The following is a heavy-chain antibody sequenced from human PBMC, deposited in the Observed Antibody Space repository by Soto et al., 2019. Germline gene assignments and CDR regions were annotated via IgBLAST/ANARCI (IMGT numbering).Heavy chain of an antibody. J-gene: IGHJ6*02. CDR1: GYTFTSYG. Sequence: ASVKVSCKASGYTFTSYGISWVRQAPGQGLEWMGWISAYNGNTKYAQKLQGRVTITRDTSASTAYMELSSLRSEDTAVYYCARGDSWQQLVRGYYYGMDVWGQGTTVTVSS. CDR3: ARGDSWQQLVRGYYYGMDV. V-gene: IGHV1-18*01. D-gene: IGHD6-13*01. CDR2: ISAYNGNT.